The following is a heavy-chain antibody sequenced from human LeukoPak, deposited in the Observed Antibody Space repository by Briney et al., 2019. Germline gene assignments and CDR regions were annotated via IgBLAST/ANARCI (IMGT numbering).Heavy chain of an antibody. Sequence: PSQTLSLTCTVSGGSISSGGYYWSWIRQHPGKGLEWIGYIYYSGSTYYNSSLKSRVTISVDTSKNQFSLKLSSVTAADTAVYYCARDSLRHPLDYWGQGTLVTVSS. CDR2: IYYSGST. V-gene: IGHV4-31*03. J-gene: IGHJ4*02. CDR1: GGSISSGGYY. CDR3: ARDSLRHPLDY.